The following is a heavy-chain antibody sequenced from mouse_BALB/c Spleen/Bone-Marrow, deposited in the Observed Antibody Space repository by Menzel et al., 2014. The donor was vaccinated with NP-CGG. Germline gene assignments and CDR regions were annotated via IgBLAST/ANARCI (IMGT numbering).Heavy chain of an antibody. Sequence: VQLQQSGDELVKPGASVKLSYMASGLTFTSYWIHWVKQRPGQGPEWIGEINPSNGRTNYNEKFKSKATLTEDKSSSTAYMQLSSLTSEDSAAYYCARDGNYRYAMDYWGQGTSVTVSS. CDR1: GLTFTSYW. V-gene: IGHV1S81*02. D-gene: IGHD2-1*01. J-gene: IGHJ4*01. CDR3: ARDGNYRYAMDY. CDR2: INPSNGRT.